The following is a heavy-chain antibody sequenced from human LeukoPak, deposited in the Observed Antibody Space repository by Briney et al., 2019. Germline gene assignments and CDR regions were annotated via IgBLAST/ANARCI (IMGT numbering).Heavy chain of an antibody. CDR3: ATDGYDSHFDY. D-gene: IGHD5-12*01. V-gene: IGHV4-4*08. CDR2: IYSSETT. Sequence: SETLSLTCTVSGGSITGYHWNWIRQPPGKGLEWIGYIYSSETTVYKPSLKSRVTISADTSKNQFSLKLASVTAADTAIYYCATDGYDSHFDYWGQGTLVTVSS. CDR1: GGSITGYH. J-gene: IGHJ4*02.